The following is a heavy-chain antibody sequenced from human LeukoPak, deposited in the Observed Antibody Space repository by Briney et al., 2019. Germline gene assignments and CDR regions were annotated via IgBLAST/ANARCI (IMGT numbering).Heavy chain of an antibody. D-gene: IGHD2-21*02. V-gene: IGHV1-69*13. CDR2: IIPIFGTA. CDR3: ARVARAYCGGDCYSPFDY. CDR1: GGTLSNFV. Sequence: GASVKVSCKTSGGTLSNFVFNWVRQAPGQGLEWMGGIIPIFGTANYAQKFQGRVTITADESTSTAYMELSSLRSEDTAVYYCARVARAYCGGDCYSPFDYWGQGTLVTVSS. J-gene: IGHJ4*02.